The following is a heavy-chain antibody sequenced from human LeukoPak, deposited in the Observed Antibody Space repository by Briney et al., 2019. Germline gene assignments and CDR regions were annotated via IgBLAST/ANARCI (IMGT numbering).Heavy chain of an antibody. CDR2: IRYDGSNK. V-gene: IGHV3-30*02. CDR1: GFTFSRYG. Sequence: GGSLRLSCAASGFTFSRYGMHWVRQAPGKGLEWVTFIRYDGSNKYYADSVKGRFTISRDNSKNTLYLQMNSLRAEDTAVYYCAKDWVITMVRGYYFDYWGQGTLVTVSS. D-gene: IGHD3-10*01. J-gene: IGHJ4*02. CDR3: AKDWVITMVRGYYFDY.